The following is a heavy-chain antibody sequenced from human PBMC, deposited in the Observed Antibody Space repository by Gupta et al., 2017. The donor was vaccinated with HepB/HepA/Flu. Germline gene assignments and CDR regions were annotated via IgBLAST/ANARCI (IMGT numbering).Heavy chain of an antibody. J-gene: IGHJ4*02. CDR1: AFIVSNNY. V-gene: IGHV3-53*01. CDR3: ARESSGDGLDY. D-gene: IGHD7-27*01. CDR2: IFRGGRT. Sequence: VHPVASGGGFIQPGGSLRPSCEAYAFIVSNNYINWVRQAPGKGLEWVSVIFRGGRTYDVDSEKGRFTISRDSAKNTVYIQMNKMRAEDTAVYDGARESSGDGLDYGGQGSLVTVYS.